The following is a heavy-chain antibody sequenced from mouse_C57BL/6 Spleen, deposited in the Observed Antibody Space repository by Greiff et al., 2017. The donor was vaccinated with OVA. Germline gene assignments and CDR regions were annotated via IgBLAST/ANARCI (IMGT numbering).Heavy chain of an antibody. CDR2: ISSGGDYI. V-gene: IGHV5-9-1*02. J-gene: IGHJ1*03. CDR1: GFTFSSYA. Sequence: EVMLVESGEGLVKPGGSLKLSCAASGFTFSSYAMSWVRQTPEKRLEWVAYISSGGDYIYYADTVKGRFTISRDNARNTLYLQMSSPKSEDTAMDYCTREGLRQYFDVWGTGTTVTVSS. D-gene: IGHD2-2*01. CDR3: TREGLRQYFDV.